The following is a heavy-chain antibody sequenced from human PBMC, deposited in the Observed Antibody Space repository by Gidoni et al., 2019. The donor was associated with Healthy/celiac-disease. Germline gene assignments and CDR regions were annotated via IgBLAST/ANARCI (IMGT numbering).Heavy chain of an antibody. CDR2: IYWDDDK. J-gene: IGHJ4*02. Sequence: QITLQASGTTQAKRTQPLTLTCPFFGFSLSTSGVGVGWIRQPPGKALEWLALIYWDDDKRYSPSLKSRLTITKDTSKNQVVLTMTNMDPVDTATYYCAHSPNGYSSSPGVFDYWGQGTLVTVSS. CDR1: GFSLSTSGVG. CDR3: AHSPNGYSSSPGVFDY. V-gene: IGHV2-5*02. D-gene: IGHD6-6*01.